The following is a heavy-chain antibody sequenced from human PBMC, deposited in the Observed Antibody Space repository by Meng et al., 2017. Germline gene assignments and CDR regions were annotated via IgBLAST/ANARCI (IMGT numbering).Heavy chain of an antibody. CDR1: GASVSSNSAA. CDR2: AYYRSKWYH. Sequence: QIQLYQSRPGLVKPSQTLSLICASCGASVSSNSAAWNWIRQSPSRGLEWLGRAYYRSKWYHDYAESVKSRISIDPDTSKNQFSLQLRSVTPEDSAVYYCARGSYSFDSWGQRTLVTVSS. D-gene: IGHD1-26*01. CDR3: ARGSYSFDS. V-gene: IGHV6-1*01. J-gene: IGHJ4*02.